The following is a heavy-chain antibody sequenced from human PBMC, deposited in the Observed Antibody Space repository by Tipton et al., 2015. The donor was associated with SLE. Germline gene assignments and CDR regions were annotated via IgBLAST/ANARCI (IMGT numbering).Heavy chain of an antibody. CDR1: GASISRSGW. CDR3: ARGMLTWRGAIVGVDV. D-gene: IGHD2-8*01. V-gene: IGHV4-4*02. J-gene: IGHJ6*02. Sequence: TLSLTCAVSGASISRSGWWSWVRQAPGKGLEWIGEIYRSGSTTYNPSLKSRVTISVDTSKNQFSLRLRSVTAADTAVYYCARGMLTWRGAIVGVDVWGQGTTVNVSS. CDR2: IYRSGST.